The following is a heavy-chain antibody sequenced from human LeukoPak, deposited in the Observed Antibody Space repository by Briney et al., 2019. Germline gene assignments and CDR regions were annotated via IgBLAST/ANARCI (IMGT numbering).Heavy chain of an antibody. CDR3: ATRPVFSEQQIVFGY. J-gene: IGHJ4*02. CDR1: GYTLTELS. CDR2: FDPEDGET. V-gene: IGHV1-24*01. Sequence: GASVKVSCKVSGYTLTELSMHWVRQAPGKGLEWMGGFDPEDGETIYAQKFQGRVTMTEDTSTDTAYMELSSLRSEDTAVYYCATRPVFSEQQIVFGYWGQGTLVTVSS. D-gene: IGHD6-13*01.